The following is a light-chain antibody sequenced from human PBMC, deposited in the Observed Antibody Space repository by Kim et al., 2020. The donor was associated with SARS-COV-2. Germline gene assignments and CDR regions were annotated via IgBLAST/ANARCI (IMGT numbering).Light chain of an antibody. CDR2: GAS. Sequence: LSLGQRATLPWRASQSVSSGNFAWYQQKPGQAPRLLIYGASSRATAIPDRFSGGGSGTDFTLTISRLEPEDFAVYYCQQYAGSPYTFGQGTKLEI. V-gene: IGKV3-20*01. CDR1: QSVSSGN. J-gene: IGKJ2*01. CDR3: QQYAGSPYT.